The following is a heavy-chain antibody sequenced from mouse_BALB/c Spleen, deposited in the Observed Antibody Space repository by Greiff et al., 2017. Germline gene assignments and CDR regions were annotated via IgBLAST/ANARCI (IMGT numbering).Heavy chain of an antibody. D-gene: IGHD1-1*02. CDR2: ISDGGSYT. CDR3: ARDAVASDY. J-gene: IGHJ2*01. CDR1: GFTFSDYY. V-gene: IGHV5-4*02. Sequence: EVQVVESGGGLVKPGGSLKLSCAASGFTFSDYYMYWVRQTPEKRLEWVATISDGGSYTYYPDSVKGRFTISRDNAKNNLYLQMSSLKSEDTAMYYCARDAVASDYWGQGTTLTVSS.